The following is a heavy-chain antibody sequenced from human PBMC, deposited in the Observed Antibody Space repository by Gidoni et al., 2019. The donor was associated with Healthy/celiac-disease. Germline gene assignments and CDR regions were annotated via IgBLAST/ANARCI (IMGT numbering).Heavy chain of an antibody. Sequence: EVQLVESGGGLVQPGGSLRLSCAASGFTFSSYEMNWVRQAPGKGLEWVSYISSSGSTIYYADSVKGRFTISRDNAKNSLYLQMNSLRAEDTAVYYCARPFNGYYIHYFDYWGQGTLVTVSS. CDR2: ISSSGSTI. D-gene: IGHD3-3*01. CDR3: ARPFNGYYIHYFDY. CDR1: GFTFSSYE. V-gene: IGHV3-48*03. J-gene: IGHJ4*02.